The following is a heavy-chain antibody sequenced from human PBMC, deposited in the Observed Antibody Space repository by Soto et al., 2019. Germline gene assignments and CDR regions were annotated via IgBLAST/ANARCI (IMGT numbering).Heavy chain of an antibody. CDR2: IKQDGSEK. V-gene: IGHV3-7*01. J-gene: IGHJ6*03. Sequence: GGSLRLSCAASGFTFSSYWMSWVRQAPGKGLEWVANIKQDGSEKYYVDSVKGRFTISRDNAKNSLYLQMNSLRAEDTAVYYCARVLEWLLFHYYYYYIDVWGKGTTVTVSS. CDR1: GFTFSSYW. CDR3: ARVLEWLLFHYYYYYIDV. D-gene: IGHD3-3*01.